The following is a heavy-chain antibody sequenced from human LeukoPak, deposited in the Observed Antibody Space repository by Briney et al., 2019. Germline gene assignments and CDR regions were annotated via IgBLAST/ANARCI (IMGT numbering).Heavy chain of an antibody. J-gene: IGHJ5*02. CDR1: GYTFINYG. CDR3: ARAGAEVTKFVDP. CDR2: ISAKNGNT. V-gene: IGHV1-18*01. Sequence: ASVKVSCKASGYTFINYGVTWVRQAPGQGVEWMGWISAKNGNTNYAQNFQGRVTMSTDTSTSTAYMELRSLRSDDTAVYYCARAGAEVTKFVDPWGQGTLVTVSS. D-gene: IGHD4-17*01.